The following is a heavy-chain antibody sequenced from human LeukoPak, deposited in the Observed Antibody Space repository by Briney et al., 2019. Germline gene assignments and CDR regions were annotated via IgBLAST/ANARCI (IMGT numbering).Heavy chain of an antibody. V-gene: IGHV3-66*01. J-gene: IGHJ6*02. CDR3: ARDANYYGSGSYPYYGMDV. D-gene: IGHD3-10*01. CDR1: GFTVSSNY. Sequence: GGSLRLSCAVSGFTVSSNYMSWVRQAPGKGLEWVSVIYSGGSTYYADSVKGRFTISRDNSKNTLYLQMNSLRAEDTAVYYCARDANYYGSGSYPYYGMDVWGQGTTVTVSS. CDR2: IYSGGST.